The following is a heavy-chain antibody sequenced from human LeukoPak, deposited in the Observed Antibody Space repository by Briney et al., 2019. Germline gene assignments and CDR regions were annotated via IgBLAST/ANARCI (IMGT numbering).Heavy chain of an antibody. J-gene: IGHJ4*02. D-gene: IGHD6-19*01. V-gene: IGHV4-34*01. CDR3: GHGGSGGAVDY. CDR1: GGSFSGYY. Sequence: PSETLSLTCAVYGGSFSGYYWSWIRQPPGKGLEWIGEINHSGSTNYNPSLKSRVTISVDTSKNQFSLKLSSVTAADTAVYYCGHGGSGGAVDYWGQGTLVTVSS. CDR2: INHSGST.